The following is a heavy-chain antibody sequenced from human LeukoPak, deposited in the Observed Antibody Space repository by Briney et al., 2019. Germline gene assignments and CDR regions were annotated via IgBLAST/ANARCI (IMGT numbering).Heavy chain of an antibody. Sequence: SETLSLTCTVSGGSISSYYWSWIRQPPGKGLEWIGYIYYSGSTNYNPSLKSRVTISVDTSKNQFSLKLSSVTAADTAVYYCARGGRDSSGYHHTFDIWGQGTMVTVSS. D-gene: IGHD3-22*01. V-gene: IGHV4-59*01. CDR1: GGSISSYY. CDR3: ARGGRDSSGYHHTFDI. CDR2: IYYSGST. J-gene: IGHJ3*02.